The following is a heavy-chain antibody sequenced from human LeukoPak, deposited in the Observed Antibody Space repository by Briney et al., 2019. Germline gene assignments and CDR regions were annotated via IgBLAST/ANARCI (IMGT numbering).Heavy chain of an antibody. D-gene: IGHD2-15*01. CDR2: INNNGGDT. Sequence: PGGSLRLSCVASGFTFTTYTMTWVRQAPGKGLECVSTINNNGGDTYYADSVKGRFTISRDNSKNTLYLQMDSLRAEDTAVYYCAKDRAGTPWADWGQVTLVTVSS. J-gene: IGHJ4*02. CDR3: AKDRAGTPWAD. V-gene: IGHV3-23*01. CDR1: GFTFTTYT.